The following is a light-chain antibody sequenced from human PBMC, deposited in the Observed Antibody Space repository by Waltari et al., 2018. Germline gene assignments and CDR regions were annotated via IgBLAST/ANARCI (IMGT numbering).Light chain of an antibody. V-gene: IGKV3-15*01. CDR1: QSVSSN. Sequence: EIVMTQSPATLSVSPGERATLSCRVSQSVSSNLAWYHQKPGQAPRLIIYGASTRATGIPARFSGSGSGTEFTLTISSLQSEDFAVYYCQQYNNWPPYTFGQGTKLEIK. J-gene: IGKJ2*01. CDR3: QQYNNWPPYT. CDR2: GAS.